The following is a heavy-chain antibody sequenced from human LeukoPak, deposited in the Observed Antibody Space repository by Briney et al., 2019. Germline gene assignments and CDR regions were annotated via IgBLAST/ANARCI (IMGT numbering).Heavy chain of an antibody. CDR2: ISGSGGST. CDR3: AKGSRDRDYYDSSGYYHDY. Sequence: RLSCAASGFTFSSYAMSWVRQAPGKGLEWVSAISGSGGSTYYADSVKGRLTISRDNSKKTLYLQMNSLRAEDTAVYFCAKGSRDRDYYDSSGYYHDYWGQGTLVTVSS. D-gene: IGHD3-22*01. J-gene: IGHJ4*02. CDR1: GFTFSSYA. V-gene: IGHV3-23*01.